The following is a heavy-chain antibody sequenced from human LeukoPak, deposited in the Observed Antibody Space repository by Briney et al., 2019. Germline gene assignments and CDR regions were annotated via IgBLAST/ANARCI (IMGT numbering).Heavy chain of an antibody. V-gene: IGHV4-34*01. J-gene: IGHJ4*02. CDR3: AGRPYCGGDCYQKDFGY. Sequence: SETLSLTCAVYGGSFSGYYWSWIRQPPGKGLEWIGEINHSGSTNYNPSPKSRVTISVDTSKNQFSLKLSSVTAADTAVYYCAGRPYCGGDCYQKDFGYWGQGTLVTVSS. CDR2: INHSGST. D-gene: IGHD2-21*02. CDR1: GGSFSGYY.